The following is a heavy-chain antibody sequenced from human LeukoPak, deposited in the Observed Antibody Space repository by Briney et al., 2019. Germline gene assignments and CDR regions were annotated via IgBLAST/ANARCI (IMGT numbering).Heavy chain of an antibody. CDR1: GFTFSSCY. CDR2: ISSDGTST. J-gene: IGHJ4*02. V-gene: IGHV3-64*01. D-gene: IGHD3-10*01. CDR3: ARSTRYFGSAMYYFDK. Sequence: GGSLRLSCAASGFTFSSCYMHWVRQAPGRGLEYVSTISSDGTSTYIASSVKGRVTTSRDNSQDTLYLQMGSLRPEDTAVYYCARSTRYFGSAMYYFDKWGQGTLVTVSS.